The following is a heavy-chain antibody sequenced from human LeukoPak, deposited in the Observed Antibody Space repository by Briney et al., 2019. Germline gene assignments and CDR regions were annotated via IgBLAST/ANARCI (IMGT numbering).Heavy chain of an antibody. CDR1: GFTLGDYW. V-gene: IGHV3-30*02. CDR2: IRYDGSNK. Sequence: GGSLRLSCVASGFTLGDYWMSWVRQAPGEGLEWVAFIRYDGSNKYYADSVKGRFTISRDNSKNTLYLQMNSLRAEDTAVYYCAKDQTFDYYDSSGLDYWGQGTLVTVSS. D-gene: IGHD3-22*01. CDR3: AKDQTFDYYDSSGLDY. J-gene: IGHJ4*02.